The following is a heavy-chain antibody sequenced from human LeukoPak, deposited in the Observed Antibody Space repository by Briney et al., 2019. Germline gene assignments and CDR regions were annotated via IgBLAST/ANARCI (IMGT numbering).Heavy chain of an antibody. CDR3: ARVLGYYDSSTYYSPWAFNI. V-gene: IGHV3-48*03. J-gene: IGHJ3*02. CDR1: GFTFSSYE. Sequence: GGSLRLSCAASGFTFSSYEMNWVRQAPGKGLEWVSYISSSGSSIYYADSVKGRFTISRDNAKNSLYLQMNSLRAEDTAVYYCARVLGYYDSSTYYSPWAFNIWGQGTMVTVSS. D-gene: IGHD3-22*01. CDR2: ISSSGSSI.